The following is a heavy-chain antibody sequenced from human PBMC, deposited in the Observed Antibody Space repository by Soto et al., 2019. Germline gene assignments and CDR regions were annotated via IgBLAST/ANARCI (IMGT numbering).Heavy chain of an antibody. D-gene: IGHD2-15*01. V-gene: IGHV3-66*01. CDR1: GFTVSSNH. Sequence: EVQVVESGGGLVQPGGSLRLSCEASGFTVSSNHMNWVRQAPGKGLEWVSVIYSGGGTYYAKSVKGRFTISRDNSENTVYLQMNSLSAEDTAVYYCARGVLPPSFHGLDPWGQGTLVTVSS. CDR2: IYSGGGT. CDR3: ARGVLPPSFHGLDP. J-gene: IGHJ5*02.